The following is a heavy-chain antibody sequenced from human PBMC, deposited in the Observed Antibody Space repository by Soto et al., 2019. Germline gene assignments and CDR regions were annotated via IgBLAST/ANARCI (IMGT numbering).Heavy chain of an antibody. CDR2: IIPIFGTA. CDR3: ARVSSGDSDY. Sequence: SVKVSCKGSGGTFSSYALSWVRQAPGQGLEWIGGIIPIFGTANYAQKFQGRVTITADVPTITAYMELSSLRYEDTAVYYSARVSSGDSDYWGQGIRVTVSS. J-gene: IGHJ4*02. D-gene: IGHD3-22*01. CDR1: GGTFSSYA. V-gene: IGHV1-69*13.